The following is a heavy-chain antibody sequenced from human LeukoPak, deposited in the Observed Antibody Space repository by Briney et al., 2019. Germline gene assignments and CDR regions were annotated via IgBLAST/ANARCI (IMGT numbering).Heavy chain of an antibody. J-gene: IGHJ4*02. CDR2: INPNSGGT. Sequence: ASVKVSCKASGYTFTGYYMHWVRQAPGQGLEWMGWINPNSGGTNYAQKFQGRVTMTRDTSISTAYMELSRLRSDGTAVYYCAREGVGVQQLWLGPDYWGQGTLVTVSS. D-gene: IGHD5-18*01. CDR3: AREGVGVQQLWLGPDY. CDR1: GYTFTGYY. V-gene: IGHV1-2*02.